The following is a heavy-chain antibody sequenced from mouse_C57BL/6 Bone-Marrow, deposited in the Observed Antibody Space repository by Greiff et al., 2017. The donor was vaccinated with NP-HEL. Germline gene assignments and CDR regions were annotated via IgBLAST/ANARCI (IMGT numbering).Heavy chain of an antibody. CDR3: ARYYYGSSWKFFDY. CDR2: IYPRSGNT. D-gene: IGHD1-1*01. Sequence: QVQLQQSGAELARPGASVKLSCKASGYTFTSYGISWVKQRTGQGLEWIGEIYPRSGNTYYNEKFKGKATLTADKSSSTAHMELRSLTSEDSAVYFCARYYYGSSWKFFDYWGQGTTLTVSS. CDR1: GYTFTSYG. J-gene: IGHJ2*01. V-gene: IGHV1-81*01.